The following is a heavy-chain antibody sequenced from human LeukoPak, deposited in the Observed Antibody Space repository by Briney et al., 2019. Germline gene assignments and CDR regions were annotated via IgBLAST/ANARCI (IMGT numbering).Heavy chain of an antibody. V-gene: IGHV4-59*01. CDR3: ARGLFYRPYSSSWYYAFDI. Sequence: PSETLSLTCTVSGDSISSYYWSWIRQPPGKGLDWIGYIYYSGSTNYNSSLKSRVTISVDTSKNQFSLKLSSVTAADTAVYYCARGLFYRPYSSSWYYAFDIWGQGTMVTVSS. CDR2: IYYSGST. J-gene: IGHJ3*02. D-gene: IGHD6-13*01. CDR1: GDSISSYY.